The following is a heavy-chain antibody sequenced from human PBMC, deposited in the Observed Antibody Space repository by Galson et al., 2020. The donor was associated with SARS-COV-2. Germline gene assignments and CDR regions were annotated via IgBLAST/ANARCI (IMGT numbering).Heavy chain of an antibody. J-gene: IGHJ5*02. Sequence: GESLKISCAASGFTFSDYYMSWIRQAPGKGLEWVSYISSSGSTIYYADSVKGRFTISRDNAKNSLYLQMNSLRAEDTAVYYCARERAVDRGSGYDSRGWFDPWGQGTLVTVSS. D-gene: IGHD5-12*01. CDR1: GFTFSDYY. CDR2: ISSSGSTI. V-gene: IGHV3-11*01. CDR3: ARERAVDRGSGYDSRGWFDP.